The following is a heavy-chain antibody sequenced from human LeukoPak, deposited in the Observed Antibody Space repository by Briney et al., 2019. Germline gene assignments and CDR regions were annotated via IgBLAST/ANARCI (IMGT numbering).Heavy chain of an antibody. CDR1: GFSFSDYY. CDR3: ARNSSSGFFDY. J-gene: IGHJ4*02. V-gene: IGHV3-11*01. CDR2: ISPSSDII. D-gene: IGHD6-6*01. Sequence: PGGSLRLSCAASGFSFSDYYMTWIRQAPGKGLEWVSYISPSSDIIYYADSVKGRFTISRDNAKNSLYLQMNGLSADDTAVYHCARNSSSGFFDYWGQGTLATVSS.